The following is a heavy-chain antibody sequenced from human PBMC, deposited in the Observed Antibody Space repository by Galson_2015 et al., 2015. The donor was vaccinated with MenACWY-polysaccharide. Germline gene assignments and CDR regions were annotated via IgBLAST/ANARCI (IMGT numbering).Heavy chain of an antibody. J-gene: IGHJ4*02. Sequence: SVKVSCKASGYSFTSYAIHWVRQAPGQRLEWMGWINAGNGRTKYSQNFQGRVTITRDTSANTTYMELSSLTSEDTAVYYCARDTPGYCTGGNCKDFDYWGQGTLVTVSS. V-gene: IGHV1-3*01. D-gene: IGHD2-15*01. CDR1: GYSFTSYA. CDR2: INAGNGRT. CDR3: ARDTPGYCTGGNCKDFDY.